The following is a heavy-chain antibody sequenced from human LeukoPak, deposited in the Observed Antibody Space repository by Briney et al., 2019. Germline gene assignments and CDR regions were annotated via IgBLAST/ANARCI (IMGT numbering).Heavy chain of an antibody. V-gene: IGHV4-4*09. CDR2: IYTSGGT. D-gene: IGHD6-6*01. Sequence: SETLSLTCTVSGDSISSYYWSWIRQPPGKGLEWIGYIYTSGGTNYIPSLKGRVTISIDTSKNQFSLKLSSVTAVDSAVYYCARLTRLSTSPDRYYLDYWGQGTLVTVSS. J-gene: IGHJ4*02. CDR3: ARLTRLSTSPDRYYLDY. CDR1: GDSISSYY.